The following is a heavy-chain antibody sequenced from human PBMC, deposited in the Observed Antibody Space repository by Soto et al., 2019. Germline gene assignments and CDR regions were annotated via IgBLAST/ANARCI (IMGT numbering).Heavy chain of an antibody. CDR2: ISAYNGST. CDR1: GYTFTSYG. Sequence: ASVKVSCKASGYTFTSYGISWVRQAPGQGLEWMGWISAYNGSTNYAQKLQGRVTMTTDTSTSTAYMELRSLRSHDTAVYYCARDSITIFGVVIMLNSYYYGMDVWGQGTTVTVSS. J-gene: IGHJ6*02. D-gene: IGHD3-3*01. CDR3: ARDSITIFGVVIMLNSYYYGMDV. V-gene: IGHV1-18*01.